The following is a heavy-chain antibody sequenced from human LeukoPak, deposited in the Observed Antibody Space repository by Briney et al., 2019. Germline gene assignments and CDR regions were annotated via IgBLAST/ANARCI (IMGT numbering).Heavy chain of an antibody. Sequence: ASVKVSCKASGHTFTTYYVHLVRQAPGQGLEWMGWINPNSGGTNYAQKFQGWVTMTRDTSISTAYMELSRLRSDDTAVYYCARGHRSDSGSSIDYWGQGTLVTVSS. D-gene: IGHD1-26*01. CDR2: INPNSGGT. CDR1: GHTFTTYY. J-gene: IGHJ4*02. V-gene: IGHV1-2*04. CDR3: ARGHRSDSGSSIDY.